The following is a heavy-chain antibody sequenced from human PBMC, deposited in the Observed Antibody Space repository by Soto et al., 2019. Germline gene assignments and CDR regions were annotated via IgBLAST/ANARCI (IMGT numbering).Heavy chain of an antibody. D-gene: IGHD2-15*01. J-gene: IGHJ6*02. CDR3: ARSEEDSDYYYYGMDV. V-gene: IGHV6-1*01. CDR2: TYYRSRWYS. Sequence: PSQTLSLTCVGSGDTVSSNSVAWNWVRQSRSRGLEWLGRTYYRSRWYSDYAVSVRSRIDINADTSKNHVSLQLNSVTPEDTAVYYCARSEEDSDYYYYGMDVWGQGTTVTVSS. CDR1: GDTVSSNSVA.